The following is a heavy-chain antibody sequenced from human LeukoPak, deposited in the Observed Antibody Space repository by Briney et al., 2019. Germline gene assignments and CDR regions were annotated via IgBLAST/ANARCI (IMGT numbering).Heavy chain of an antibody. Sequence: SETLSLTCTVSGAPTISNSRSWFRQPPGKGPEWIGFSGNTNYNPSLKSRVTISVDTSKNQFSLKLSSVTAADTAVYYCACLTTADAFDIWGQGTMVTVSS. CDR3: ACLTTADAFDI. V-gene: IGHV4-59*01. J-gene: IGHJ3*02. CDR2: SGNT. CDR1: GAPTISNS. D-gene: IGHD3-22*01.